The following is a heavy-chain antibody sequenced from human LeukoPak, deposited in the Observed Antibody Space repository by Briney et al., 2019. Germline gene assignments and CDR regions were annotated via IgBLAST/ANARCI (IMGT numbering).Heavy chain of an antibody. CDR3: ARFYGLGGFQKYYFEY. D-gene: IGHD2-15*01. V-gene: IGHV1-2*02. CDR2: INPNSGGT. J-gene: IGHJ4*02. Sequence: ASVKVSCKASGYTFTDYYIHWVRQAPGQGLEWMGWINPNSGGTNFAEKFQGRVTMTRDTSTSTVHMELSRLTSDDTAVYYCARFYGLGGFQKYYFEYWGQGTLVTVSS. CDR1: GYTFTDYY.